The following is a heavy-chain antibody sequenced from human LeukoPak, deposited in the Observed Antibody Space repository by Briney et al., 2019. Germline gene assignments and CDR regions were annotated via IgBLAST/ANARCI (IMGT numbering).Heavy chain of an antibody. CDR1: GSSISSYY. J-gene: IGHJ3*02. V-gene: IGHV4-59*01. D-gene: IGHD1-26*01. CDR3: ARVFEVGASIIYAFPI. Sequence: PSETLSLTCTVSGSSISSYYSSWIRQPPGKGLEWIGNIHYSGSTNYNPSLKSRVTISVDTSKNQFSLKLSSVTAADTAVYYCARVFEVGASIIYAFPISGQGTMVTVSS. CDR2: IHYSGST.